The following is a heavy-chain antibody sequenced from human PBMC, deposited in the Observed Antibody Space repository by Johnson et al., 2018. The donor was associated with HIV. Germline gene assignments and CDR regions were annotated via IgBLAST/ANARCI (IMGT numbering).Heavy chain of an antibody. CDR1: GFTFDDYA. CDR2: IRWDGAIT. J-gene: IGHJ3*02. Sequence: VQLVESGGVVVQPGGSLRLSCAASGFTFDDYAMHWVRQAPGNGLEWVSLIRWDGAITHYADSVKGRFTISRDNSRNSLYLQMKSLRPEDTAFYYCAKDSDTFYFGSGDGFDIWGRGTMVTVSS. D-gene: IGHD3-10*01. CDR3: AKDSDTFYFGSGDGFDI. V-gene: IGHV3-43D*03.